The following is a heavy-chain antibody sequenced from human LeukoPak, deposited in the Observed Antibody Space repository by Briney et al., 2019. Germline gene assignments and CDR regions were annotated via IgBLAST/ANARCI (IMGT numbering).Heavy chain of an antibody. V-gene: IGHV3-73*01. CDR1: WFPFNASA. Sequence: GGSLRLSCATSWFPFNASAIHWVGQAPGKGLEWVGRIKGKPTNYATAYAASVTGRFIVSRDDSKNMAYLQMNSLKIDDTAIYYCTGGTTTLSDYWGQGTLFTVSS. CDR3: TGGTTTLSDY. J-gene: IGHJ4*02. CDR2: IKGKPTNYAT. D-gene: IGHD4-11*01.